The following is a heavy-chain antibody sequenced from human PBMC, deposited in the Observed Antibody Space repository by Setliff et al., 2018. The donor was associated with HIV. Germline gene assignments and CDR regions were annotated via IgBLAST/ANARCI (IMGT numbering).Heavy chain of an antibody. Sequence: PGGSLRLSCAASGFSFSSYGMHWVRQAPGKGLEWVALISYDGSTKDYADSVKGRSTISRDNSKNTLYLQMNSLRAEDTAVYYCAKAGPPAHNSLDYWGQGTMVTVSS. CDR3: AKAGPPAHNSLDY. V-gene: IGHV3-30*18. CDR2: ISYDGSTK. D-gene: IGHD1-1*01. J-gene: IGHJ4*02. CDR1: GFSFSSYG.